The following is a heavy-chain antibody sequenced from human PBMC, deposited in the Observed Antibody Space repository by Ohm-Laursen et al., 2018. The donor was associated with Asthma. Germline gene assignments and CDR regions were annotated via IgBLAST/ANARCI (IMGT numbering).Heavy chain of an antibody. CDR2: INAGNGNT. J-gene: IGHJ4*02. CDR1: GYTFTGYY. V-gene: IGHV1-3*01. CDR3: ARQVSLHYYFDY. Sequence: ATVKVSCKASGYTFTGYYMHWVRQAPGQRLEWMGWINAGNGNTKYSQKFQGRVTITRDTSASTAYMELSSLRSEDTAVYYCARQVSLHYYFDYWGQGTLVTVSS.